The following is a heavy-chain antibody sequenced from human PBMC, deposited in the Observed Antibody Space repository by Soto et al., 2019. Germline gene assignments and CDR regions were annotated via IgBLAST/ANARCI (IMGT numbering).Heavy chain of an antibody. CDR2: IYYSGST. CDR3: ARGPGGNSLGGGYGMDV. J-gene: IGHJ6*02. CDR1: GGSISSGDYY. V-gene: IGHV4-30-4*01. Sequence: PSETLSLTCTVSGGSISSGDYYWSWIRQPPGKGLEWIGYIYYSGSTYYNTSLKSRVTISVDTSKNQFSLKLSSVTAADTVVYYFARGPGGNSLGGGYGMDVWGQGTTVTVS. D-gene: IGHD3-16*01.